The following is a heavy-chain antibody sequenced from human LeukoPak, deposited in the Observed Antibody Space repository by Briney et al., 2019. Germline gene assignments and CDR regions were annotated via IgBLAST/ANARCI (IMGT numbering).Heavy chain of an antibody. CDR1: GFTFSSYG. CDR2: IRYDGSNK. V-gene: IGHV3-30*02. D-gene: IGHD6-19*01. Sequence: GGSLRLSCAASGFTFSSYGMHWVRQAPGKGLEWVAFIRYDGSNKYYADSVKGRFTISRDNSKNTLYLQMNSLRAEDTAVYYCAKGGSVNYYYYYMDVRGKGTTVTISS. J-gene: IGHJ6*03. CDR3: AKGGSVNYYYYYMDV.